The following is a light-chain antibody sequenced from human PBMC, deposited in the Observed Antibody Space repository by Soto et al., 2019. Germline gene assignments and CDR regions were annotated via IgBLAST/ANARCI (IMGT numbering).Light chain of an antibody. CDR2: KAS. CDR1: QTLSRW. J-gene: IGKJ4*01. V-gene: IGKV1-5*03. Sequence: DIQMTQSPSTLSASVGDRVTITCRASQTLSRWLAWYQQKPGKAPKLLISKASTLESGVPSRFSGGGSGAEFTLTISSLQPDDFATYYCQQYYTYLFGGGTRVEIK. CDR3: QQYYTYL.